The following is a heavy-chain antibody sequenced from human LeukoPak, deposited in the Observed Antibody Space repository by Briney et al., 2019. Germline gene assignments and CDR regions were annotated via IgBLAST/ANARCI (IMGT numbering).Heavy chain of an antibody. Sequence: GGSLRLSCATSGFTFDDYGMSWVRQAPGKGLEWVSGINWNGGSTGYADSVKGRFTISRDNAKNSLYLQMNSLRAEDTALYYCARSAGGAAAGDFDYWGQGTLVTGSS. D-gene: IGHD6-13*01. CDR1: GFTFDDYG. V-gene: IGHV3-20*04. CDR2: INWNGGST. J-gene: IGHJ4*02. CDR3: ARSAGGAAAGDFDY.